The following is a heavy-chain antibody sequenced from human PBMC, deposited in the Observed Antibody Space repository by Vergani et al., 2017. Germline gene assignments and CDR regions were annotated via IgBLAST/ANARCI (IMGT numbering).Heavy chain of an antibody. D-gene: IGHD1-20*01. V-gene: IGHV1-69*01. Sequence: VQLVQSGAEVKKPGESLKISCKASGGTFSSYAISWVRQAPGQGLEWMGGIIPIFGTANYAQKFQGRVTITADESTSTAYMELSSLRSEDTAVYYCARGLYNWNDPLDYWGQGTLVTVSS. CDR3: ARGLYNWNDPLDY. CDR1: GGTFSSYA. CDR2: IIPIFGTA. J-gene: IGHJ4*02.